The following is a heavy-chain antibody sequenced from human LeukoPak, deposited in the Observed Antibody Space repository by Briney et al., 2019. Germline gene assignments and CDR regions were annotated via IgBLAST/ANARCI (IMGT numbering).Heavy chain of an antibody. V-gene: IGHV3-15*01. CDR1: GFTFSSYE. CDR2: IKSKTDGGTT. J-gene: IGHJ5*02. CDR3: TTDPLTIFEIIKGGDNWFDP. D-gene: IGHD3-3*01. Sequence: PGGSLRLSCAASGFTFSSYEMTWVRQAPRKGLEWVGRIKSKTDGGTTDYAAPVKGRFSISRDDSKNTLYLQMNSLKTEDTAVYYCTTDPLTIFEIIKGGDNWFDPWGQGTLVIVSS.